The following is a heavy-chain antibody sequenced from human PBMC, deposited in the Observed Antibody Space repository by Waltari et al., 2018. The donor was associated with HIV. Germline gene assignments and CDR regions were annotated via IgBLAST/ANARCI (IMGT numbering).Heavy chain of an antibody. CDR2: INAARDIT. V-gene: IGHV1-3*01. CDR1: GYDFPFYT. Sequence: VDIVHSENDWKSPGASVKISCAGSGYDFPFYTFHWVRLAPGRKLEWMGWINAARDITHYVDDFRGRVSITRDSSATRSFMELSGLSPEDAATYFCAIGGFQSTLNHWGQGT. D-gene: IGHD2-2*01. J-gene: IGHJ1*01. CDR3: AIGGFQSTLNH.